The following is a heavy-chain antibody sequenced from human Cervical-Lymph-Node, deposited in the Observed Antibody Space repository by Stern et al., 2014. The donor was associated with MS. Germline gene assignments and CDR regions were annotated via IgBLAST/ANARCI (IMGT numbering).Heavy chain of an antibody. CDR3: AKVYGSGPFDY. D-gene: IGHD6-19*01. V-gene: IGHV3-23*04. CDR2: ISGSDGST. J-gene: IGHJ4*02. Sequence: VQLVQSGGTLVQPGGSLRLSCAASGFTFSSYAMSWVRQAQGKGLEWVSVISGSDGSTFYADSVKGRFTISRDNSKNTLFLQMNSLRAEDTAVYYCAKVYGSGPFDYWGQGTLVTVSS. CDR1: GFTFSSYA.